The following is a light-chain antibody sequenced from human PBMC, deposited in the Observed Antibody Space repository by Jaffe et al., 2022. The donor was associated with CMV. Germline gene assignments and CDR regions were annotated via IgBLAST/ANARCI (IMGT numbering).Light chain of an antibody. J-gene: IGKJ1*01. CDR1: QSVSSNY. Sequence: ETVLTQSPGTLSLSPGETAALSCRASQSVSSNYLAWYQQKPGQAPRLLIYGTSNRATDTPDRFSGSGSGTDFTLTISRLEPEDFAVYYCQQYGRSLWTFGQGTKVEI. CDR2: GTS. CDR3: QQYGRSLWT. V-gene: IGKV3-20*01.